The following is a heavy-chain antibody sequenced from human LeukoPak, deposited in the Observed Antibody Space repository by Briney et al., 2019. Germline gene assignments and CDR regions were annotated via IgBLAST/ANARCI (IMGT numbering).Heavy chain of an antibody. CDR3: SKNARWIQSECMDV. CDR2: VITIFGTA. Sequence: VASVKVSCKASGGTFSSYAISWVRQAPGQGLEWMGGVITIFGTANYVQKLQGSVTITTDESPSTAYMELSRLRYEETDAYFCSKNARWIQSECMDVWGEGTTVTVSS. V-gene: IGHV1-69*05. J-gene: IGHJ6*03. CDR1: GGTFSSYA. D-gene: IGHD5-24*01.